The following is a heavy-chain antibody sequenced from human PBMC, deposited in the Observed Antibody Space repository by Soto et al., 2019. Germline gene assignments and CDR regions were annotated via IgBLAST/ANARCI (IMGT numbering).Heavy chain of an antibody. V-gene: IGHV4-34*01. CDR2: INHSGST. D-gene: IGHD6-6*01. Sequence: TSETRSLTCAVYGGYFSDYVWTWIRQHPGKGLEWIGEINHSGSTNFNPSLKSRVAISADTSRNQFSLRVTSVTAADTAVYYCAGREFASSSFHYYYYAVDVWGQGTTVTVSS. CDR3: AGREFASSSFHYYYYAVDV. J-gene: IGHJ6*02. CDR1: GGYFSDYV.